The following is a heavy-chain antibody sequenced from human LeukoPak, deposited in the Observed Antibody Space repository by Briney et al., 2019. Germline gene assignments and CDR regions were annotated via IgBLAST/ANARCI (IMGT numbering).Heavy chain of an antibody. CDR2: MNPNSGNT. J-gene: IGHJ4*02. V-gene: IGHV1-8*01. CDR1: GYTLTNYN. Sequence: ASVKVSCKASGYTLTNYNIQWVRQASGHGLEWMGGMNPNSGNTDSTQKYQGKLNMTRDTSVSTAYMELTSLRSDDTAVYYCARRVADHFDYWGQGTLVTVSS. D-gene: IGHD6-19*01. CDR3: ARRVADHFDY.